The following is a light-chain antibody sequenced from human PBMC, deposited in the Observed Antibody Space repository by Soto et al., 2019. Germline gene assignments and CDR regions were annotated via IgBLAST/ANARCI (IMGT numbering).Light chain of an antibody. Sequence: DIQMTQSPSTLSASVGETVTITFRASQSISSWLAWYQQKPGKAPKLLIYKASSLQSGVPSRFSGIGSGTEFTLTISSLQPDDFATYYCHQYNFYSRTFGQGTKVEI. V-gene: IGKV1-5*03. CDR3: HQYNFYSRT. J-gene: IGKJ1*01. CDR1: QSISSW. CDR2: KAS.